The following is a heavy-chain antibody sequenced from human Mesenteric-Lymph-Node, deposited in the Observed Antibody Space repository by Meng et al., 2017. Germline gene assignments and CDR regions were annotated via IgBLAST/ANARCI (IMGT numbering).Heavy chain of an antibody. J-gene: IGHJ4*02. CDR1: GFTFSSYA. V-gene: IGHV3-30-3*01. CDR2: ISYDGSKK. Sequence: QVQLVESGGGVVQPGRSLRLFCAASGFTFSSYAMHWVRQAPGKGLEGVAVISYDGSKKYYADSVKGRFTISRDNSKNTLYLQVNSLRVEDTAVYYCARSSTYYDFWSGYSGLDYRGQGTLVTVSS. D-gene: IGHD3-3*01. CDR3: ARSSTYYDFWSGYSGLDY.